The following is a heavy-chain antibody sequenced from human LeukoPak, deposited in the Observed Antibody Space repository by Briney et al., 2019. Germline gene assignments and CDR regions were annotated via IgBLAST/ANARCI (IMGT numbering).Heavy chain of an antibody. J-gene: IGHJ4*02. V-gene: IGHV3-21*01. CDR2: ISSSSSYI. D-gene: IGHD2-15*01. CDR1: GFTFSSYS. CDR3: ARVGVGYCSGGSCRYFDY. Sequence: GGSLRLSCAASGFTFSSYSMNWVRQAPGKGLEWVSSISSSSSYIYYADSVKGRFTISRDNAKISLYLQMNSLRAEDTAVYYCARVGVGYCSGGSCRYFDYWGQGTLVTVSS.